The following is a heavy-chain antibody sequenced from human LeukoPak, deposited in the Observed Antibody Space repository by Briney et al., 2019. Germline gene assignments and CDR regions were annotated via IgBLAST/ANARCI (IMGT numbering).Heavy chain of an antibody. CDR3: VTDLVIKGYFDY. CDR2: IRRKTDGETT. J-gene: IGHJ4*02. V-gene: IGHV3-15*01. D-gene: IGHD2-21*01. Sequence: GGSLRLSCAASGFTFSNVWMSWVRQVPGKGLEWVGRIRRKTDGETTDHAAPVKGRFTISGDDSKNTLYLQMNSLKTEDTAVYYCVTDLVIKGYFDYWGQGALVTVSS. CDR1: GFTFSNVW.